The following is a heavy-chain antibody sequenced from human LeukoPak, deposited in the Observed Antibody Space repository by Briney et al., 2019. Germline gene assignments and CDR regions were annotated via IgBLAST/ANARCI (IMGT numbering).Heavy chain of an antibody. CDR3: AKDKVTVTTGYFDY. CDR1: GFTISNYA. Sequence: PGGSLGLSCAPSGFTISNYAMSWVRQAPGKGLEWVSAIAGGSGTTYYTDSVKGRFTISRDISKNTLYLQMNSLRAEDTAVYFCAKDKVTVTTGYFDYWGQGILVPVSS. J-gene: IGHJ4*02. V-gene: IGHV3-23*01. CDR2: IAGGSGTT. D-gene: IGHD4-17*01.